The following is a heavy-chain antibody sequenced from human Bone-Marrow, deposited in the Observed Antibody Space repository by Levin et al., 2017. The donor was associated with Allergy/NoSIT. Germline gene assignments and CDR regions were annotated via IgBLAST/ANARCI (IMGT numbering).Heavy chain of an antibody. D-gene: IGHD6-13*01. CDR2: IYYTGDA. CDR1: GASISSNSYH. J-gene: IGHJ6*02. V-gene: IGHV4-39*07. Sequence: SETLSLTCTVSGASISSNSYHWGCMRQSPGKGLEWIGSIYYTGDAFYNPSLTSRVTISLDTSKNQFSLKLKSVTAADTAVYYCARLSSWFFGMDVWGHGTTVTVSS. CDR3: ARLSSWFFGMDV.